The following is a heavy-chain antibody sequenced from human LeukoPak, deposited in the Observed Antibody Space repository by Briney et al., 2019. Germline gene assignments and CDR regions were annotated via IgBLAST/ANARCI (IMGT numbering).Heavy chain of an antibody. D-gene: IGHD3-9*01. CDR2: IYYSGST. CDR1: GGSISSSSYY. J-gene: IGHJ4*02. CDR3: ARQKNDYDILTGYYKLGYFDY. Sequence: SETLSLTCTVSGGSISSSSYYWGWIRQPPGKGLEWIGSIYYSGSTYYNPSLKSRVTISVDTSKNQFSLKLSSVTAAGTAVYYCARQKNDYDILTGYYKLGYFDYWGQGTLVTVSS. V-gene: IGHV4-39*01.